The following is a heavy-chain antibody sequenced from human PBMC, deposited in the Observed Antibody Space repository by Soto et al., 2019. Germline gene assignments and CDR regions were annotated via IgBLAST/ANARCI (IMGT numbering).Heavy chain of an antibody. V-gene: IGHV3-11*04. CDR1: GFTFSDYY. Sequence: QVQLVESGGGLVKPGGSLRLSCAASGFTFSDYYMSWIRQAPGKGLSWVSYISSSGSTIYYADSVKGRFTISRDNAKNSLYLQMISLRAEDTAVYYCARCGEVPAAISAGMDVWGQGTTVTVSS. CDR2: ISSSGSTI. J-gene: IGHJ6*02. D-gene: IGHD2-2*02. CDR3: ARCGEVPAAISAGMDV.